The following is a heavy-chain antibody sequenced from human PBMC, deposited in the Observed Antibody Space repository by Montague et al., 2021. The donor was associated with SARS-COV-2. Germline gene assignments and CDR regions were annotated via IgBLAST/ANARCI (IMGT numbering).Heavy chain of an antibody. CDR2: INHGGST. J-gene: IGHJ4*02. V-gene: IGHV4-34*01. CDR1: GTSFSGYY. Sequence: SETLSLTCAVHGTSFSGYYWNWIRQPPGKGLEWIGEINHGGSTKYSPSLKSRLTISADTSKNQFSLKLSSVTAADTAVYYCAREREGYSSSWYLDYWGQGTLVTVSS. D-gene: IGHD6-13*01. CDR3: AREREGYSSSWYLDY.